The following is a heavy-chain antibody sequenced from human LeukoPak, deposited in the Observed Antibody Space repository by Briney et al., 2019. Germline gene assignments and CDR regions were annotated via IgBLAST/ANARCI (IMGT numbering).Heavy chain of an antibody. D-gene: IGHD1-26*01. CDR3: ARQVGATYFDY. Sequence: SETLSLTCSVSGGPITVYHWIWIRQPPGKGLEWIGNIFYSGSTYYSPSLKSRVTISLDTSRNQFSLKLSSVTAADTAVYYCARQVGATYFDYWGQGTLVTVSS. V-gene: IGHV4-59*04. CDR2: IFYSGST. CDR1: GGPITVYH. J-gene: IGHJ4*02.